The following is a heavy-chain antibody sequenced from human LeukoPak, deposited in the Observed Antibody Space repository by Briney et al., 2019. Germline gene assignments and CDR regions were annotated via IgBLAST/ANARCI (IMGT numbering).Heavy chain of an antibody. CDR3: ARSSYPYYFDY. J-gene: IGHJ4*02. Sequence: GGSLRLSCAASGFTFNTSWMHGVRQAPGRGLFGVSRINNDGSDTIYADSVKGRFTISRDNAKDTLYLQMISLRVEDTAVYYCARSSYPYYFDYWGQGTLVTVSS. V-gene: IGHV3-74*01. CDR2: INNDGSDT. CDR1: GFTFNTSW.